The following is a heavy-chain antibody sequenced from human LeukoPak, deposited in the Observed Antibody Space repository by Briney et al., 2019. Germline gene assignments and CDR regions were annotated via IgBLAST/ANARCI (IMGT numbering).Heavy chain of an antibody. V-gene: IGHV3-11*01. CDR3: AKDRMTATIDY. Sequence: GGSLRLSCAASGFTFSDYYMSWIRQAPGKGLEWVSYISSSSSTIYYADSVKGRFTISRDNSKNTLYLQMNSLRAEDTAVYYCAKDRMTATIDYWGQGTLVTVSS. CDR2: ISSSSSTI. CDR1: GFTFSDYY. J-gene: IGHJ4*02. D-gene: IGHD2-21*02.